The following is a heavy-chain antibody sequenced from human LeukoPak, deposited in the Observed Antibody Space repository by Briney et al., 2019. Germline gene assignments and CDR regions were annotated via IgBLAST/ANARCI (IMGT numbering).Heavy chain of an antibody. D-gene: IGHD3-10*01. CDR3: ARWYYYGSGSYFVSPGGNSYFDY. V-gene: IGHV4-30-4*08. J-gene: IGHJ4*02. CDR1: GGSISSGDYY. Sequence: TLSLTCTVSGGSISSGDYYWSWIRQPPGKGLEWIGYIYYSGSTYYNPSLKSRVTISVDTSKNQFSLKLSSVTAADTAVYYCARWYYYGSGSYFVSPGGNSYFDYWGQGTLVTVSS. CDR2: IYYSGST.